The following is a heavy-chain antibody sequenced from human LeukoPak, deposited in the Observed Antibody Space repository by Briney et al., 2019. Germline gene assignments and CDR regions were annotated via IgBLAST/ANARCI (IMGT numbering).Heavy chain of an antibody. Sequence: ASVKVSCKASGYTFTSYGISWVRQAPGQGLEWMGWISAYNGNTNYAQKLQGRVTMTTDTSTSTAYMELRSLRSDDTAVYYCARDEYYYGSGSYYPFDYWGQGTLVTVSS. CDR3: ARDEYYYGSGSYYPFDY. CDR1: GYTFTSYG. CDR2: ISAYNGNT. D-gene: IGHD3-10*01. J-gene: IGHJ4*02. V-gene: IGHV1-18*01.